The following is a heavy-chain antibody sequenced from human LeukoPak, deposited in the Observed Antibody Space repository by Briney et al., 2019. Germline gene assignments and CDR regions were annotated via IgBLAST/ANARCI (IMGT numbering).Heavy chain of an antibody. J-gene: IGHJ5*02. V-gene: IGHV1-69*13. D-gene: IGHD3-10*01. Sequence: ASVKVSCKASGGTFSSYAISWVRQAPGQGLEWMGGIIPIFGTANYAQKFQGRVTITADESTSTAYMELSSLRSEDTAVYYCARRLRSGGYSFDPWGQGTLVTVSS. CDR3: ARRLRSGGYSFDP. CDR2: IIPIFGTA. CDR1: GGTFSSYA.